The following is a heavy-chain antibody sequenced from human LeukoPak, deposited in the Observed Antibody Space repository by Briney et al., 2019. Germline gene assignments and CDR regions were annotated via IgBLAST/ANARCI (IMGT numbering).Heavy chain of an antibody. D-gene: IGHD6-6*01. CDR1: GGTFSSYT. V-gene: IGHV1-69*04. Sequence: SVKVSCKASGGTFSSYTISWVRQAPGQGLEGMGRIIHILGIANYAQKFQGRVTIAANKSTSTAYIELSSLRSEDTAVYYCARDFGGRIAAPLGRHWFDPWGQGTLVTVSS. CDR2: IIHILGIA. CDR3: ARDFGGRIAAPLGRHWFDP. J-gene: IGHJ5*02.